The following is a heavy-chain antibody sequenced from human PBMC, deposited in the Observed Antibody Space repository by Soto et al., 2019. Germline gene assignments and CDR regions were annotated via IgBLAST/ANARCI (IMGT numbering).Heavy chain of an antibody. CDR2: IDGSGRNT. CDR3: AKDGGSVCSGGTCYFQAPDY. V-gene: IGHV3-23*01. Sequence: GGSLRLSCAASGFTFSSYGMSWVRQAPGKGLEWVSGIDGSGRNTYYADSVKGRFTISRDNSKNTLSVQMNGLRVEDTALYYCAKDGGSVCSGGTCYFQAPDYWGQGTLVTVSS. D-gene: IGHD2-15*01. CDR1: GFTFSSYG. J-gene: IGHJ4*02.